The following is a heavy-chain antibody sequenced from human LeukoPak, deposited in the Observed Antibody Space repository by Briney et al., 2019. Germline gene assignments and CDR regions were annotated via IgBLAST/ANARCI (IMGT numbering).Heavy chain of an antibody. CDR1: GFTFSSYS. CDR2: ISSSSSTI. V-gene: IGHV3-48*01. Sequence: PGGSLRLSCAASGFTFSSYSMNWVRQAPGKGLEWVSYISSSSSTIYYAVSVKGRFTISRDNAKNSLYLQMNSLRAEDTAVYYCARRPNYYGSGSYHHFDYWGQGTLVTVSS. CDR3: ARRPNYYGSGSYHHFDY. D-gene: IGHD3-10*01. J-gene: IGHJ4*02.